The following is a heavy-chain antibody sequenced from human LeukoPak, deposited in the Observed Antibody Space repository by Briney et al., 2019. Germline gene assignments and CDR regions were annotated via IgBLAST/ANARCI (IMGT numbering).Heavy chain of an antibody. CDR2: INGDGSST. V-gene: IGHV3-74*03. J-gene: IGHJ4*02. Sequence: GGSLRLSCAASGFTFSSYWMHRVRQAPGKGLVWVSRINGDGSSTTNADSVKGRFTISRDNAKNTLYLQMNSLRAEDTAVYYCARVGCSSNSCYGDYWGQGTMVTVSS. CDR1: GFTFSSYW. CDR3: ARVGCSSNSCYGDY. D-gene: IGHD2-2*01.